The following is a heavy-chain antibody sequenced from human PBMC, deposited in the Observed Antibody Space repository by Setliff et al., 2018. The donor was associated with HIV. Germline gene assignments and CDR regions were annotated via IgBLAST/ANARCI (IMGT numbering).Heavy chain of an antibody. D-gene: IGHD1-26*01. CDR3: ATDCAVVGGTGSLDS. CDR2: IKQDGSEK. V-gene: IGHV3-7*05. CDR1: GFTFSTYW. Sequence: GEPRRVSCAASGFTFSTYWMSWVRQAPGKGLEWVANIKQDGSEKNYMDSVKGRFTISRDNAKNSLYLQMNSLRVEDTAVYYCATDCAVVGGTGSLDSWGQGTLVTVS. J-gene: IGHJ4*02.